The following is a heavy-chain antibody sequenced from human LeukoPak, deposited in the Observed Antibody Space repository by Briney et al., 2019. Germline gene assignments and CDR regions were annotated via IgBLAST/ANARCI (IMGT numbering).Heavy chain of an antibody. CDR2: ISSSGSTI. J-gene: IGHJ5*02. CDR3: AKSLLRGVPSWFDP. CDR1: GFTFSDYY. V-gene: IGHV3-11*04. Sequence: PGGSLRLSCAASGFTFSDYYMSWIRQAPGKGLEWVSYISSSGSTIYYADSVKGRFTISRDNSKNTLYLQMNSLRAEDTAVYYCAKSLLRGVPSWFDPWGQGTLVTVSS. D-gene: IGHD3-10*01.